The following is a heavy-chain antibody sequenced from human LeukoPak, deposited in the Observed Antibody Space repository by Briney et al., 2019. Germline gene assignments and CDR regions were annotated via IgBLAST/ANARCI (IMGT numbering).Heavy chain of an antibody. CDR2: IYYSGST. CDR3: ARRRADRSYYFDY. D-gene: IGHD3-22*01. V-gene: IGHV4-59*03. J-gene: IGHJ4*02. Sequence: SETLSLTCTVSGGSIRGYYWSWIRQPPGKGLEWIGYIYYSGSTDYNPSLKSRVTISVDTSKNQFSLRLTSVTAADTAVYYCARRRADRSYYFDYWGQGTLVTVSS. CDR1: GGSIRGYY.